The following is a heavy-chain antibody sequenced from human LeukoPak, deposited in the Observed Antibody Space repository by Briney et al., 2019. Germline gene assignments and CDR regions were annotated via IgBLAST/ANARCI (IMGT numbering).Heavy chain of an antibody. V-gene: IGHV4-59*01. Sequence: SETLSLTCTVSGGSIRSYYWSWIRQPPGKGLEWIGYIYYSGSTNYNPSLKSRVTISVDTSKNQFSLKLSSVTAADTAVYYCAREETANNWFDPWGQGTLVTVSS. CDR2: IYYSGST. D-gene: IGHD5-24*01. J-gene: IGHJ5*02. CDR3: AREETANNWFDP. CDR1: GGSIRSYY.